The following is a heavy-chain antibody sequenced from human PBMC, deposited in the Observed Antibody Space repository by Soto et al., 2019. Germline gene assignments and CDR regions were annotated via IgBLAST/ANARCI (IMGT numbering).Heavy chain of an antibody. CDR3: ATGQQVRMPDR. Sequence: QVQLLESGGGLVKPGGSLRLSCAASGFTVSGYYMGWIRQPPGKGLEWISYISSDSSDTNHADSVKGRFTISRDNAKNALYLQMNIRRAEDTAVYFCATGQQVRMPDRGGQGTMGTVSS. D-gene: IGHD6-13*01. CDR1: GFTVSGYY. V-gene: IGHV3-11*03. J-gene: IGHJ3*01. CDR2: ISSDSSDT.